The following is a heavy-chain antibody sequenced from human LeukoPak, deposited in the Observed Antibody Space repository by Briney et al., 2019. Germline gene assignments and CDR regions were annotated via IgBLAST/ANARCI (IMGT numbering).Heavy chain of an antibody. V-gene: IGHV1-69*01. CDR2: IIPIFGTA. J-gene: IGHJ4*02. CDR1: GGTFSSYA. CDR3: ASTHSSIAASGTFNY. Sequence: GASVKVSCKASGGTFSSYAISWVRQAPGQGLEWMGGIIPIFGTANYAQKFQGRVTITADESTSTAYMELSSLRSEDTALCYCASTHSSIAASGTFNYWGQGTLVTVSS. D-gene: IGHD6-13*01.